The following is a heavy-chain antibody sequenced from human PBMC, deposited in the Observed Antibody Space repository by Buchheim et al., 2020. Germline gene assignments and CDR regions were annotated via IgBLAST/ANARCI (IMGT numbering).Heavy chain of an antibody. CDR3: ARFSRYYGSGSYSAYGMDV. J-gene: IGHJ6*02. CDR2: IWYDGSNK. Sequence: QVQLVESGGGVVQPGRSLRLSCAASGFTFSSYGMHWVRQAPGKGLEWVAVIWYDGSNKYYADSVKGRFTISRDNSKTTLYLQMNSLRAEDTAVYYCARFSRYYGSGSYSAYGMDVWGQGTT. CDR1: GFTFSSYG. V-gene: IGHV3-33*01. D-gene: IGHD3-10*01.